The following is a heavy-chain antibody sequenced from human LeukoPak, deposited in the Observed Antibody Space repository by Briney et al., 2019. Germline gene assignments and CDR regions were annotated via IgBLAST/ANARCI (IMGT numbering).Heavy chain of an antibody. CDR2: IYSGGTT. CDR3: ARSGTITAAGLFDS. Sequence: GGSLRLSCAASGFTFSSYSMNWVRQAPGKGLEWVSVIYSGGTTFYADSMKGRFTISRDNSKNTLYLQMHSLRAEDTAVYYCARSGTITAAGLFDSWGQGTLVTVSS. V-gene: IGHV3-53*01. CDR1: GFTFSSYS. D-gene: IGHD6-13*01. J-gene: IGHJ4*02.